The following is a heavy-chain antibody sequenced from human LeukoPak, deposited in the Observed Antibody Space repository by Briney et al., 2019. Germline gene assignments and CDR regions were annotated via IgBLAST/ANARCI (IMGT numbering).Heavy chain of an antibody. V-gene: IGHV3-23*01. CDR2: IGGSGGRT. Sequence: PGGSLRLSCAASGFTFSRYGMSWVRQAPGKGLGWDSAIGGSGGRTYYADSVTGRLTISRVNIKNTLCLQMNSLRAEDTAVYYCATPPTAAPYYWGRGTLVTVSS. CDR1: GFTFSRYG. D-gene: IGHD6-13*01. J-gene: IGHJ4*02. CDR3: ATPPTAAPYY.